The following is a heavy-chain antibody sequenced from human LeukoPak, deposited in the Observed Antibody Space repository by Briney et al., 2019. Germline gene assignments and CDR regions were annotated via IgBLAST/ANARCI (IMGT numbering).Heavy chain of an antibody. Sequence: SVKVSCKASGYTFTDYGITWVRQAPGQGLEWMGRIIPILGIANYAQKFQGRVTITADKSTSTAYMELSSLRSEDTAVYYCARGQALSGSYYYYYGMDVWGQGTTVTVSS. D-gene: IGHD1-26*01. V-gene: IGHV1-69*04. CDR3: ARGQALSGSYYYYYGMDV. CDR1: GYTFTDYG. J-gene: IGHJ6*02. CDR2: IIPILGIA.